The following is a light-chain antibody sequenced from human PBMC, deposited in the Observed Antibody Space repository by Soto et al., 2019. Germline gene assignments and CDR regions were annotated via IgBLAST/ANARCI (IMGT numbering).Light chain of an antibody. CDR3: SSWDDSLDGPV. J-gene: IGLJ3*02. Sequence: QSVLPQPPSASATPGQTVTISCSGRYSNIGSNFVSWYQRLPGTAPKLLIYSINQRPSGVPDRFSGSKSGTSASLTISGLQSEDEADYFCSSWDDSLDGPVLGGGTKVTVL. CDR1: YSNIGSNF. V-gene: IGLV1-44*01. CDR2: SIN.